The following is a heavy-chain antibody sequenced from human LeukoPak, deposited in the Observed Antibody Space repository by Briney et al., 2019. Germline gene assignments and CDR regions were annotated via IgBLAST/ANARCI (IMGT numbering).Heavy chain of an antibody. Sequence: PGGSLRLSCAASEFAFSNFAMHWVRQTPGKGLEWVAVVSYAGTIKYYADSARGRFTISRDNSKNIVSLQMNNLTTEDTAVYYCAREKFDSWGQGTLVTVSP. CDR3: AREKFDS. CDR2: VSYAGTIK. V-gene: IGHV3-30*14. CDR1: EFAFSNFA. J-gene: IGHJ5*01.